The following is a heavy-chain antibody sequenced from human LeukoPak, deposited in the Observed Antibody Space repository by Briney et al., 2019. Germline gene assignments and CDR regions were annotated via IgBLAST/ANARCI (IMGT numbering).Heavy chain of an antibody. CDR1: GFTFISYW. CDR2: IKQDGSEK. J-gene: IGHJ4*02. V-gene: IGHV3-7*01. CDR3: ARDRANIVVVSASEY. Sequence: GGSLRLSCAASGFTFISYWMSWVRQAPGKGLEWVANIKQDGSEKYYVDSVKGRFTISRDNAKNSLYLQMNSLRADDTAVYYCARDRANIVVVSASEYWGQGTPVTVSS. D-gene: IGHD2-21*01.